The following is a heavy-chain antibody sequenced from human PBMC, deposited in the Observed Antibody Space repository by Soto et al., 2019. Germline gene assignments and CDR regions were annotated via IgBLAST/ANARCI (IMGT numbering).Heavy chain of an antibody. CDR2: INHSGST. CDR1: GGSFSGYY. CDR3: ARGYCSSTSCYWFLYWFDP. Sequence: SETLSLTCAVYGGSFSGYYWSWIRQPPGKGLEWIGEINHSGSTNYNPSLKSRVTISVDTSKNQFSLKLSSVTAADTAVYYCARGYCSSTSCYWFLYWFDPWGQGTLVTVSS. V-gene: IGHV4-34*01. J-gene: IGHJ5*02. D-gene: IGHD2-2*01.